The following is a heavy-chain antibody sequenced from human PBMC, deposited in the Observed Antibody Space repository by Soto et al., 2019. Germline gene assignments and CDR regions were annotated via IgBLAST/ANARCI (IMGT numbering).Heavy chain of an antibody. Sequence: QVQLQQWGAGLLKPSETLSLTCAVYGGSFSGYYWSWIRQPPGKGLEWIGEINHSGSTNYNPSLKSRVTISVDTSKNQFSLKLSSVTAADTAVYYCARGVVRGVIRHWCQGTLVTVSS. CDR1: GGSFSGYY. J-gene: IGHJ1*01. CDR3: ARGVVRGVIRH. V-gene: IGHV4-34*01. D-gene: IGHD3-10*01. CDR2: INHSGST.